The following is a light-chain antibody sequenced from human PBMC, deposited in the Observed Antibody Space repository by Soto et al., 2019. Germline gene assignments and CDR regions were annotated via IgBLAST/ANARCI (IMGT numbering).Light chain of an antibody. CDR3: QVWDSSSDHPGV. J-gene: IGLJ1*01. CDR2: DDD. CDR1: NIGRKS. Sequence: SYELTQPSSDTVHIAPTVGNTGAGSNIGRKSVSWHKQKPGQAPVLVVYDDDDRPSGIPERISGSNSGNTATLTISRVEAGDEADYYCQVWDSSSDHPGVFGTGTKVTVL. V-gene: IGLV3-21*02.